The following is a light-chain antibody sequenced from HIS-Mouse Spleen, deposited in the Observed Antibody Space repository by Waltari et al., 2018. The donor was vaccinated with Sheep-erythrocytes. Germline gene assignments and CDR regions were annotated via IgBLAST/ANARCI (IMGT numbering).Light chain of an antibody. CDR1: QGISSA. CDR3: QQFNSYLYT. Sequence: AIQFTQSPSSLSASVGVRVTITCRASQGISSALAWYQQKPGKAPKLLIYDASSLESGVPSRFSGSGSGTDFTLTISSLQPEDFATYYCQQFNSYLYTFGQGTKLEIK. V-gene: IGKV1-13*02. CDR2: DAS. J-gene: IGKJ2*01.